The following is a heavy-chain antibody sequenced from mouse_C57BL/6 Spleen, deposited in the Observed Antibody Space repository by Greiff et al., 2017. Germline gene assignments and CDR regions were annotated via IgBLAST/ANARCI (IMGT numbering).Heavy chain of an antibody. D-gene: IGHD1-1*01. Sequence: QVQLKESGPGLVAPSQSLSITCTVSGFSLTSYGVHWVRQPPGKGLEWLVVIWSDGSTTYNSALKSRLSISKDNSKSQVFLKMNSLQTDDTAMYYCARHRGGSSYYAMDYWGQGTSVTVSS. CDR2: IWSDGST. CDR3: ARHRGGSSYYAMDY. V-gene: IGHV2-6-1*01. CDR1: GFSLTSYG. J-gene: IGHJ4*01.